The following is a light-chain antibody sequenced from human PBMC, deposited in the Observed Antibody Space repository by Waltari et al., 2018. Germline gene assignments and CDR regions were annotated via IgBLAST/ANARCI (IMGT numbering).Light chain of an antibody. J-gene: IGKJ1*01. Sequence: EIVLTQSPGTLPLSPGERATLTCRASQSVSSSYLAWYQQKSGQAPRLLIYGASSRATGIPDRFSGSGSGTDFTLTISRLEPEDFAVYYCQQYGSSPRTFGQGTKVEIK. CDR1: QSVSSSY. CDR3: QQYGSSPRT. CDR2: GAS. V-gene: IGKV3-20*01.